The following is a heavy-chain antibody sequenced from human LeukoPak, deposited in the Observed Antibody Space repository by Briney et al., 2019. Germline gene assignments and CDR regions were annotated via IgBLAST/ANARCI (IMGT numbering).Heavy chain of an antibody. V-gene: IGHV4-34*01. J-gene: IGHJ6*03. D-gene: IGHD3-9*01. CDR3: ARGGPALRYFDWGAYYMDV. CDR1: GGSFSGYY. Sequence: SETLSLTCAVYGGSFSGYYWSWIRQPPGKGLEWIGEINHSGSTNYNPSLKSRVTISVDTSKNQFSLKLSSVTAADTAVYYCARGGPALRYFDWGAYYMDVWGEGTTVTVSS. CDR2: INHSGST.